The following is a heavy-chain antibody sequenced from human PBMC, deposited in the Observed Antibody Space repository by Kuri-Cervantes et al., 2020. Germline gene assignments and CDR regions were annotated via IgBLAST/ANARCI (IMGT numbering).Heavy chain of an antibody. D-gene: IGHD3-10*01. CDR2: INWNSGSI. CDR3: ARDMVRGVIDY. J-gene: IGHJ4*02. V-gene: IGHV3-9*01. Sequence: GGSLRLSCAASGLTFDDYAMHWVRQAPGKGLEWVSGINWNSGSIGYADSVRGRFTISRDNSKNTLYLQMNSLRAEDTAVYYCARDMVRGVIDYRGQGTLVTVSS. CDR1: GLTFDDYA.